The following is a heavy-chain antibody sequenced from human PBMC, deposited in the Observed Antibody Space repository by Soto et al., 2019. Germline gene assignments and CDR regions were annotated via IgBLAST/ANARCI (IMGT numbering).Heavy chain of an antibody. Sequence: QVQLVQSGAEVKKPGSSVKVSCKASGGTFSSYAISWVRQAPGQGLEWMGGIIPIFGTANYAQKFQGRVTITADESTSTAYMELSSLRSEDTAVYYCARSSIVVVPAAIYYYYGMDVWGPGTTVTVSS. CDR3: ARSSIVVVPAAIYYYYGMDV. D-gene: IGHD2-2*02. J-gene: IGHJ6*02. CDR2: IIPIFGTA. V-gene: IGHV1-69*01. CDR1: GGTFSSYA.